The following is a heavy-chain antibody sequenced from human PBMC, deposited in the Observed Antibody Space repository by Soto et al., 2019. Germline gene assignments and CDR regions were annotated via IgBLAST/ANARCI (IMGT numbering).Heavy chain of an antibody. J-gene: IGHJ4*02. V-gene: IGHV1-69*05. D-gene: IGHD2-15*01. CDR3: ARGFLYCSDGACYVDS. CDR1: GGTFSSYA. CDR2: IIPIFGTA. Sequence: GASVKVSCKASGGTFSSYAISWVRQAPGQGLEWMGGIIPIFGTANYAQKFQGRVTLTRDTSISTTYMELSSLTSDDTAVYYCARGFLYCSDGACYVDSWGQGTLVTVSS.